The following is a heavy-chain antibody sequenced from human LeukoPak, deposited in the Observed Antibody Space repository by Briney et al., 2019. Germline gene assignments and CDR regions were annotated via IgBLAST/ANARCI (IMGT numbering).Heavy chain of an antibody. D-gene: IGHD5-18*01. CDR1: GFIFSDFG. J-gene: IGHJ4*02. V-gene: IGHV3-21*04. CDR2: ISSRWTST. Sequence: GESLRLSCVASGFIFSDFGMKWVRQVPGTGLEWVAFISSRWTSTFYADSVKDRFTISRDTAKKSLDLQMTSLRADDTAAYYCITELDTVMGLDYFDYWGQGTLVTVSS. CDR3: ITELDTVMGLDYFDY.